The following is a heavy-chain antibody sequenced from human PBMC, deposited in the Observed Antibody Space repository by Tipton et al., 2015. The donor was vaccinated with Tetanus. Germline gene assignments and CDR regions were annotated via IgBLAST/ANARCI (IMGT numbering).Heavy chain of an antibody. CDR2: INQRGT. CDR1: AGSSSSFY. J-gene: IGHJ6*02. Sequence: TLSLTCAVYAGSSSSFYWSWIRQPPGGGLEWIGEINQRGTSYNSSLKTRATISVDSSKTQLFLNLTSVTAADTAVYYCARQDKRFVGYYDALDVWGQGTTVTVSS. D-gene: IGHD3-3*01. V-gene: IGHV4-34*01. CDR3: ARQDKRFVGYYDALDV.